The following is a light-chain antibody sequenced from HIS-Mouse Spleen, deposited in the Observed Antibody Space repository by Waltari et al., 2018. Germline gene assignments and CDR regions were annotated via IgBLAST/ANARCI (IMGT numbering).Light chain of an antibody. Sequence: SYELTQPLSVSVALGQTARITCGGNNIGSKNVTWYQQKPGQAPVLVIYNRPSGIPERFSGSNSGNTATLTISRAQAGDEADYYCQVWDSSTVVFGGGTKLTVL. V-gene: IGLV3-9*01. J-gene: IGLJ2*01. CDR3: QVWDSSTVV. CDR1: NIGSKN.